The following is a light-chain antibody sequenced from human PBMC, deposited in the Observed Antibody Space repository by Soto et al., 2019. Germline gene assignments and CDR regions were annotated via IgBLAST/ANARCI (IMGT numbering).Light chain of an antibody. V-gene: IGLV2-14*03. J-gene: IGLJ2*01. CDR3: NSYTSSSTPYVV. Sequence: QSALTQPASVSGSPGQSITISCTGASSDIGGYNYVSWYQQHPGKAPKLLIYDVSNRPSGVSNRFSGSKSGNTTSLPISGLQAEDEADYYCNSYTSSSTPYVVFGGGTKLTVL. CDR2: DVS. CDR1: SSDIGGYNY.